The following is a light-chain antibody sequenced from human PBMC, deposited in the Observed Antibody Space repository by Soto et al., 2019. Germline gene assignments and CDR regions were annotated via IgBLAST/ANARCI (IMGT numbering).Light chain of an antibody. CDR2: EVT. CDR3: SSYAGSNNLL. CDR1: SGDVGCYNY. J-gene: IGLJ3*02. Sequence: QSALTQPPSASGSPGQSVTISCTGTSGDVGCYNYVSWYQQHPGKAPKLMIYEVTQRPSGVPDRFSGSKSGNTASLTVSGLQAEDEADYYCSSYAGSNNLLFGGGTKLTVL. V-gene: IGLV2-8*01.